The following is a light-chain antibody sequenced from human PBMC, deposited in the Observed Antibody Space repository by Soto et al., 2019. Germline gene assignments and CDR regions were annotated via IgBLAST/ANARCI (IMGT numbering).Light chain of an antibody. J-gene: IGLJ1*01. CDR1: SSDVGSYNR. CDR2: EVS. CDR3: SSYTSSSTYV. V-gene: IGLV2-18*02. Sequence: QSALTQPPSVSGSPGQSVTISCTGTSSDVGSYNRVSWYQQPPGTAPKLMIYEVSNRPSGVPDPFSGSKSGNTASLTITGLQAEDEADYYCSSYTSSSTYVFGSGTKLTVL.